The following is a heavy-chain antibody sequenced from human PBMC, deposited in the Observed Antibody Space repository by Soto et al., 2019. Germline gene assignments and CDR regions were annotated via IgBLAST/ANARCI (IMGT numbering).Heavy chain of an antibody. CDR1: GYSFTTYW. CDR3: AREKSDLELFNWLDP. J-gene: IGHJ5*02. V-gene: IGHV5-10-1*01. D-gene: IGHD1-7*01. Sequence: GESLKISCEASGYSFTTYWISWVRQMPGKGLEWMGAIDPRDSYTKYSPSFQGHVTISVDKSVSTAYLQWNSLKASDTAIYYCAREKSDLELFNWLDPWGQGTLVTVSS. CDR2: IDPRDSYT.